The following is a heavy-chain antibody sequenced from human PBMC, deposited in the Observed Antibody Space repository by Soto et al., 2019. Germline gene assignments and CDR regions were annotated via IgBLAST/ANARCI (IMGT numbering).Heavy chain of an antibody. J-gene: IGHJ6*02. Sequence: GESLKISCKGSGYSFTSYWIGWVRQMPGKGLEWMGIIYPGDSDTRYSPSFQGQVTISADKSISTAYLQWSSLKASDTAMYYCARLKPGIAAAGTGYYYGMDVWGQGTTVTVSS. V-gene: IGHV5-51*01. CDR2: IYPGDSDT. CDR3: ARLKPGIAAAGTGYYYGMDV. D-gene: IGHD6-13*01. CDR1: GYSFTSYW.